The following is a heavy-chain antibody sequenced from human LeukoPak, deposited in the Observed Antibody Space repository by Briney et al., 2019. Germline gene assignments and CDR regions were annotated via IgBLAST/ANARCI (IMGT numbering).Heavy chain of an antibody. D-gene: IGHD6-19*01. CDR3: AKEGSSDMYYFDY. J-gene: IGHJ4*02. CDR2: IWYDGCNK. V-gene: IGHV3-30*02. Sequence: AGGSLRLSCAASGFTFSSYGMHWVRQAPGKGLEWVAFIWYDGCNKYYADSVKGRFTISRDNSKNTLYLQMNSLRAEDTAVYYCAKEGSSDMYYFDYWGQGTLVTVSS. CDR1: GFTFSSYG.